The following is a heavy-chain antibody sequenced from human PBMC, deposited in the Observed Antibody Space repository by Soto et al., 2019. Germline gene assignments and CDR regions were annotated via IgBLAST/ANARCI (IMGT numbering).Heavy chain of an antibody. J-gene: IGHJ6*02. V-gene: IGHV1-69*13. CDR2: IIPIFGTA. Sequence: SVKVSCKASGGTFSSYAISWVRQAPGQGLEWMGGIIPIFGTANYAQKFQGRVTITADESTSTAYMELSSLRSEDTAVYYCARSAEDYYYYYGMDVWGQGTTVTVSS. CDR1: GGTFSSYA. CDR3: ARSAEDYYYYYGMDV.